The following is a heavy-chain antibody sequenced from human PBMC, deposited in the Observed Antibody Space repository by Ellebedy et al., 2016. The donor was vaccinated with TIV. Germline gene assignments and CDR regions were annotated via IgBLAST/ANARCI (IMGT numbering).Heavy chain of an antibody. Sequence: GGSLRLSXAASGFTFSSYAMSWVRQAPDKGLDWVSAISGSGGSTYYADSVKGRFTISRDNSKNSLYLQMNSLRAEDTAVYFCAGRHFDLWGRGTLVTVSS. CDR1: GFTFSSYA. J-gene: IGHJ2*01. CDR2: ISGSGGST. CDR3: AGRHFDL. V-gene: IGHV3-23*01.